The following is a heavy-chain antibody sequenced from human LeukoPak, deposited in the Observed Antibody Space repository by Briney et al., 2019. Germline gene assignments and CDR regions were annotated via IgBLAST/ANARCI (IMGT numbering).Heavy chain of an antibody. CDR2: IYSGGST. J-gene: IGHJ4*02. Sequence: PGGSLRLSCAASGFTVSSNYMSWVRQAPGKGLEWVSVIYSGGSTYYTDSVKGRVTISRDNSKNTLYLQMNSLRAEDTAVYYCALGYCSSTSCYAGDYWGQGTLVTVSS. V-gene: IGHV3-53*01. CDR1: GFTVSSNY. D-gene: IGHD2-2*01. CDR3: ALGYCSSTSCYAGDY.